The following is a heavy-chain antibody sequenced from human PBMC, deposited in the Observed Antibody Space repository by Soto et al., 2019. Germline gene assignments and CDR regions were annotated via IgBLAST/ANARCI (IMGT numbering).Heavy chain of an antibody. D-gene: IGHD3-16*02. V-gene: IGHV3-11*01. CDR3: ARDGSLSYYYYYGMDV. CDR2: ISSSGSTI. Sequence: GGSLRLSCAASGFTFSDYYMSWIRQAPGKGLEWVSYISSSGSTIYYADSVKGRFTISRDNAKNSLYLQMNSLRAKDTAVYYCARDGSLSYYYYYGMDVWGQGTTVTVSS. CDR1: GFTFSDYY. J-gene: IGHJ6*02.